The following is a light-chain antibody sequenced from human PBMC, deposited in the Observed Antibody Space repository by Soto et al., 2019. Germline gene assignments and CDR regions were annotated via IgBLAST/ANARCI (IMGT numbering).Light chain of an antibody. CDR2: DAS. Sequence: EMVLTQSPATLSLSPGERATLSCRASQSVSKYLAWFQQKPGQPPRLLIYDASIRATGTPARLSVSGSETYFTLTISSLEPEESAIYDCQQRATRVTFGQGTRLEIK. J-gene: IGKJ5*01. CDR1: QSVSKY. CDR3: QQRATRVT. V-gene: IGKV3-11*01.